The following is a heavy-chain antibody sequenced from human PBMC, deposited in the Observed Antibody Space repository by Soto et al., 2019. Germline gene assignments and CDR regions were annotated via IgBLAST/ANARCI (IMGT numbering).Heavy chain of an antibody. V-gene: IGHV3-74*01. CDR2: INRDGSRT. CDR1: GFISSSYW. CDR3: ARGVNGYYYVDY. J-gene: IGHJ4*02. Sequence: EVQLVESGGNVLQPGGSLRLSCAASGFISSSYWMHWVRQAPGKGLVWVSRINRDGSRTDYANSVKGRFAVSRDNAKNTVLLQMNSLRADDTAVYYCARGVNGYYYVDYWGQGTLVTVSS. D-gene: IGHD2-8*01.